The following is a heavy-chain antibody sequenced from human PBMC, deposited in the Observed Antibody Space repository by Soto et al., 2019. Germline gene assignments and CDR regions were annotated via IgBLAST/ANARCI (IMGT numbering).Heavy chain of an antibody. V-gene: IGHV1-18*01. D-gene: IGHD3-22*01. CDR2: ISPFNANT. J-gene: IGHJ4*02. CDR3: TRGRKVNDY. CDR1: GYTFSSYG. Sequence: QVQLVQSGGVVKKPGASVKVSCKASGYTFSSYGISWVRQAPGQGLEWMGWISPFNANTNYAQNYQERVTMTTDTSTSTAYMELRSMRSDDSAMYYCTRGRKVNDYWGQGTLVTVSS.